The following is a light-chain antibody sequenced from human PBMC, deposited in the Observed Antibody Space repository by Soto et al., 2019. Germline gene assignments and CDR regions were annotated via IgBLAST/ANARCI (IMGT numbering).Light chain of an antibody. CDR3: SSYAGSTTYVV. CDR1: SSDVGSYNL. J-gene: IGLJ2*01. CDR2: EDT. V-gene: IGLV2-23*01. Sequence: QSALTQPASVSGSPGQSITISCTRTSSDVGSYNLVSWYQQHPGKAPKLMIYEDTKRPSGVSNRFSGSKSGNTASLTISGLQAEDEADYYCSSYAGSTTYVVFGGGTKLTVL.